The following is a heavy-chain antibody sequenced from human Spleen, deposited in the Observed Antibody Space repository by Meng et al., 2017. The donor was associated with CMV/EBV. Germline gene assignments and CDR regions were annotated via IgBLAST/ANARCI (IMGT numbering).Heavy chain of an antibody. Sequence: ASVKVSCKASGYTFSSYGISWVRQAPGQGLEWMGWINPNSGDTDYAQKFQGRVTMTRDTSISTAYMELSRLRSDDTAVYYCARVPLGSYTFDYWGQGTLVTVSS. V-gene: IGHV1-2*02. CDR1: GYTFSSYG. D-gene: IGHD1-26*01. J-gene: IGHJ4*02. CDR3: ARVPLGSYTFDY. CDR2: INPNSGDT.